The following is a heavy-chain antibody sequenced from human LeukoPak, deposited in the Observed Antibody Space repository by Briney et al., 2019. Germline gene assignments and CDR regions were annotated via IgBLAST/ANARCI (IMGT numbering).Heavy chain of an antibody. D-gene: IGHD6-13*01. CDR2: INPNSGGT. J-gene: IGHJ4*02. CDR3: AREEPRDSSSCPGGY. V-gene: IGHV1-2*02. CDR1: GHTLTDFP. Sequence: ASVKVSCKISGHTLTDFPIHWVRQAPGQGLEWMGWINPNSGGTNYAQKFQGRVTMTRDTSISTAYMELSRLRSDDTAVYYCAREEPRDSSSCPGGYWGQGTLVTVSS.